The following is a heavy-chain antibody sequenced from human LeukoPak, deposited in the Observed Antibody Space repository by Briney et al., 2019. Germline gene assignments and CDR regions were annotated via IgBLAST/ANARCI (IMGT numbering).Heavy chain of an antibody. CDR1: GYTFTSYY. CDR3: ATAIAVAGKDY. V-gene: IGHV1-46*01. J-gene: IGHJ4*02. Sequence: ASVKVSCKASGYTFTSYYMHWVRQAPRQGLEWMGIINPSGGSTSYAQKFQGRVTMTRDTSTSTVYMELSSLRSEDTAVYYCATAIAVAGKDYWGQGTLVTVSS. CDR2: INPSGGST. D-gene: IGHD6-19*01.